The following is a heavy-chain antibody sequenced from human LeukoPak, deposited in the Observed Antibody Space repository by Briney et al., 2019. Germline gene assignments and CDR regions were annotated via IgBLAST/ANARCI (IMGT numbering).Heavy chain of an antibody. V-gene: IGHV3-7*03. CDR3: ARDSGGEQWLVPFDY. Sequence: GGSLRLSCAASGFTFSSYWMSWVRQAPGKGLEWVANIKQDGSEKYYVDSVKGRFTISRDNAKNSLYLQMNSLRAEDTAVYYCARDSGGEQWLVPFDYWGQGTLVTVSS. D-gene: IGHD6-19*01. CDR1: GFTFSSYW. CDR2: IKQDGSEK. J-gene: IGHJ4*02.